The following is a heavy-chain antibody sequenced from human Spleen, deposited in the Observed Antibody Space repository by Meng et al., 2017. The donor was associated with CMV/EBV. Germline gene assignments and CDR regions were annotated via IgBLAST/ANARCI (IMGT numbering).Heavy chain of an antibody. CDR2: ISSSSSYI. Sequence: GESLKISCAAPGFTFSSYSMNWVRQAPGKGLEWVSSISSSSSYIYYADSVKGRFTISRDNAKNSLYLQMNSLRAEDTAVYYCAIEGGYCSSTSCPGDSWGQGTLVTVSS. J-gene: IGHJ5*02. V-gene: IGHV3-21*01. D-gene: IGHD2-2*01. CDR1: GFTFSSYS. CDR3: AIEGGYCSSTSCPGDS.